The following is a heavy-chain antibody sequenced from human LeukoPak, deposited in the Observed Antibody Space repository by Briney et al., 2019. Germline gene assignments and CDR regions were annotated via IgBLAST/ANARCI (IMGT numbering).Heavy chain of an antibody. Sequence: PGGSLRLSCAASGFTFSSYGMHWVRQAPGKGLERVAVIWYDGSNKYYADSVKGRLTISRDNSKNTLYLQMNSLRAEDTAVYYCARAEEYYYYDSSGYYPPDWWGQGTLVTVSS. D-gene: IGHD3-22*01. J-gene: IGHJ4*02. CDR1: GFTFSSYG. CDR3: ARAEEYYYYDSSGYYPPDW. CDR2: IWYDGSNK. V-gene: IGHV3-33*01.